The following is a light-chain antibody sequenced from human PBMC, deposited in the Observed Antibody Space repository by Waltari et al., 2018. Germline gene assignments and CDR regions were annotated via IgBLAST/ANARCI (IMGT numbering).Light chain of an antibody. CDR1: SSDIGSNT. V-gene: IGLV1-44*01. CDR3: ATWDDSLKGFV. J-gene: IGLJ1*01. Sequence: QSVLTQPPSASGTPGQRVTISCAGRSSDIGSNTVNWYQHLPGPAPRLLIYHTYYRPPGLPSRFSGSKSGTSASLAISGLQSEDEAVFYCATWDDSLKGFVFGSGTKVTVL. CDR2: HTY.